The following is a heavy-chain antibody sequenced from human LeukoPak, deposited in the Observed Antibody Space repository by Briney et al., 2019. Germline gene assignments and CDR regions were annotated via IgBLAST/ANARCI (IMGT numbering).Heavy chain of an antibody. V-gene: IGHV4-4*02. CDR3: AMGFAWKLDY. D-gene: IGHD4-23*01. J-gene: IGHJ4*02. CDR1: GDSINNNNW. CDR2: IYHSGST. Sequence: SETLSLTCAVSGDSINNNNWWSWVRQSPGKGLEWIGEIYHSGSTNYNPSLKSRVTISVDKSKNQFSLKLSSVIAADTAVYYCAMGFAWKLDYWGQGTLVTVSS.